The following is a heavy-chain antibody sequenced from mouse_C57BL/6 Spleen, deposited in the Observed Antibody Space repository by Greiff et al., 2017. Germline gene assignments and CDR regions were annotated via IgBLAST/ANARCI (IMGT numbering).Heavy chain of an antibody. CDR2: ISYSGST. CDR1: GYSITSDY. J-gene: IGHJ2*01. V-gene: IGHV3-8*01. CDR3: ARAGGNYDFDY. D-gene: IGHD2-1*01. Sequence: EVQLQQSGPGLAKPSQTLSLTCSVTGYSITSDYWHWIRKFPGNKLEYMGYISYSGSTYYNPSLKSRISITRDTSKNQYYLQLNSGTTENTATDYCARAGGNYDFDYWGQGTTLTVSS.